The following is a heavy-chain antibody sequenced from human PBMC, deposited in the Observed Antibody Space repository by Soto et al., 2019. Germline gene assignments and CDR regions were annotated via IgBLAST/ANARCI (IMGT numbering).Heavy chain of an antibody. Sequence: SCPSADSTYTHEGINCVRPARGQGLEWMGWISGYNGNTKYAQKFQDRVTVTADTSTRTAFMEVRSLTSDDTGVYFCAATGGNYFGLDGWGQGTTVPVS. J-gene: IGHJ6*02. D-gene: IGHD2-8*02. CDR2: ISGYNGNT. CDR1: DSTYTHEG. CDR3: AATGGNYFGLDG. V-gene: IGHV1-18*01.